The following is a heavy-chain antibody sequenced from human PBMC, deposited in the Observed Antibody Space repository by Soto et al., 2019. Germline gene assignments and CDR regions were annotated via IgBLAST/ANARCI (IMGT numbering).Heavy chain of an antibody. J-gene: IGHJ4*02. Sequence: QVQLQESGPGLVKPSGTLSLTCAVSGGSISSSNWWSWVRQPPGKGLEWIGEIYHSGSTNYNPSLKSXXTXTXVKSNNQFSLRLSSVTAADTAVYYCARDPRSRGGTYWGQGTLVTVSS. D-gene: IGHD6-19*01. CDR1: GGSISSSNW. V-gene: IGHV4-4*02. CDR3: ARDPRSRGGTY. CDR2: IYHSGST.